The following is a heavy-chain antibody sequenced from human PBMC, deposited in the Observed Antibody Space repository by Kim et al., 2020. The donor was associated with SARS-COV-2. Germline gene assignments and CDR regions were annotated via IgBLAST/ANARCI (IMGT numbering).Heavy chain of an antibody. D-gene: IGHD3-9*01. Sequence: SETLSLTCTVSGGSISRSNSHWGWNRQPPGKGLEGIGSVNYSGSTFSNPSLQIRVTISVDTYENQLSLKLTSVTAAATALCSCARLDMTGIGGRGR. CDR3: ARLDMTGIGG. J-gene: IGHJ2*01. CDR2: VNYSGST. V-gene: IGHV4-39*01. CDR1: GGSISRSNSH.